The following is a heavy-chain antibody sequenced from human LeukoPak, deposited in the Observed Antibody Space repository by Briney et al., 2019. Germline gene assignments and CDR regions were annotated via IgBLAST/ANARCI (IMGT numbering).Heavy chain of an antibody. D-gene: IGHD1-1*01. J-gene: IGHJ4*02. V-gene: IGHV1-69*05. CDR2: IIPIFGTA. Sequence: GASVKVSCKASGGTFSSYAISWVRQAPGQGLEWMGGIIPIFGTANYAQKFQGRVTITTDESTSTAYMELSSLRSEGTAVYYCARAPPGTLRYYFDYWGQGTLVTVSS. CDR1: GGTFSSYA. CDR3: ARAPPGTLRYYFDY.